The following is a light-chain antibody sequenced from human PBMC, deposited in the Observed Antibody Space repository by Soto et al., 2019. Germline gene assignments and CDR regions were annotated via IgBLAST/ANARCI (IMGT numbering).Light chain of an antibody. CDR3: QQYDSSPPIT. V-gene: IGKV3-20*01. Sequence: EIVLTQSPGTLSLSPGERATLSCRASQSVSNNYLAWYQQKPCQAPRLLIYGASNRATGIPARFSGSGSGTDFTLTISGLEPEDFAVYYCQQYDSSPPITFGQGTRLEIK. CDR1: QSVSNNY. CDR2: GAS. J-gene: IGKJ5*01.